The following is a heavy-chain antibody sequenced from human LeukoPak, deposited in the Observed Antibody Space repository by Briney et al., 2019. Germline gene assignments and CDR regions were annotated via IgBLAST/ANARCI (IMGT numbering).Heavy chain of an antibody. V-gene: IGHV1-69*01. J-gene: IGHJ4*02. CDR1: GGTLSSYA. Sequence: GASVKVSCKAFGGTLSSYAVSWGRQAPGQRLCGVGGVIPIFCITKYEQKIQSRVTITADESISTAYMELSSLRSEDTSVYYCARDGGPAYYYDSSGSTNRFDYWGQGTLVTVSS. CDR3: ARDGGPAYYYDSSGSTNRFDY. CDR2: VIPIFCIT. D-gene: IGHD3-22*01.